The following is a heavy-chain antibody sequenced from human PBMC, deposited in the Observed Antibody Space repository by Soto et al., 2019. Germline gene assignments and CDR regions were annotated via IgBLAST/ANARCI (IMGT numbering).Heavy chain of an antibody. D-gene: IGHD4-17*01. CDR2: IYYSGST. V-gene: IGHV4-59*08. CDR3: ARHPLPFDYGDYVGWFDP. CDR1: GGSISSYY. J-gene: IGHJ5*02. Sequence: SETLSLTCTVSGGSISSYYWSWIRQPPGKGLEWIGYIYYSGSTNCNPSLKSRVTISVDTSKNQFSLKLSSVTAADTAVYYCARHPLPFDYGDYVGWFDPWGQGTLVTVSS.